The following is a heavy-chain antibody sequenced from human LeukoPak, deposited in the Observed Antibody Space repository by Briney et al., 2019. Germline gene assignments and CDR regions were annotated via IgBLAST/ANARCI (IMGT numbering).Heavy chain of an antibody. Sequence: GTLRLSCAASGFTFSSYGMSWVRQAPGKGLEWITSISYSGITYYNPSLNGQVAISVDTSKNQFSLKVTSTTAADTAVYYCARDSITYYYDAAGQMFDYWGQGTLVTVSS. D-gene: IGHD3-22*01. CDR2: ISYSGIT. CDR1: GFTFSSYG. J-gene: IGHJ4*02. V-gene: IGHV4-39*07. CDR3: ARDSITYYYDAAGQMFDY.